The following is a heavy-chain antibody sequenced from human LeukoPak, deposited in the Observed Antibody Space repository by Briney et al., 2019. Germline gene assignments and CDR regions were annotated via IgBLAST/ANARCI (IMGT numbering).Heavy chain of an antibody. J-gene: IGHJ5*02. V-gene: IGHV1-24*01. CDR1: GKTLSDLS. CDR3: AREDHTANNWFDP. Sequence: ASVKVSCKVSGKTLSDLSIHWLRQPPGKGLEWLGGSDPEDGERIYAQMFQGRVTMTEDTSIDTAYMELSSLRSEDTAVYYCAREDHTANNWFDPWGQGTLVTVSS. CDR2: SDPEDGER. D-gene: IGHD5-18*01.